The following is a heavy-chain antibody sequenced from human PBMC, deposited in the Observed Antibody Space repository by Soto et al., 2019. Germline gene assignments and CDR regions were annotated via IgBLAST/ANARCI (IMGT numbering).Heavy chain of an antibody. CDR2: IFSNDDK. Sequence: SGPTLVNPTETLTLTCTVSGLSLKKGRLGVTWIRQPPGKALEWLAHIFSNDDKSYSTSLKSRLTISTDTSRSQVVLTRTNIDRVDAATYYCALIKDCSRTDCFFASFDPWGQGTLVTVSS. V-gene: IGHV2-26*01. CDR1: GLSLKKGRLG. J-gene: IGHJ5*02. D-gene: IGHD2-2*01. CDR3: ALIKDCSRTDCFFASFDP.